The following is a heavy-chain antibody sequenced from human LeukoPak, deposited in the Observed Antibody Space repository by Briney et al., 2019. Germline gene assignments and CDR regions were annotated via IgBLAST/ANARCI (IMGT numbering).Heavy chain of an antibody. J-gene: IGHJ4*02. Sequence: PGGSLRLPCAASGYPFRSHRLDTVRQARGKGQEWVSSITGAGSIQYADSVQGRFTISRDNTQNSIFLQMNSLRAEDTAVYYCVRDVIHSYFDIWGQGILVTVSS. CDR3: VRDVIHSYFDI. CDR2: ITGAGSI. V-gene: IGHV3-21*01. CDR1: GYPFRSHR. D-gene: IGHD2/OR15-2a*01.